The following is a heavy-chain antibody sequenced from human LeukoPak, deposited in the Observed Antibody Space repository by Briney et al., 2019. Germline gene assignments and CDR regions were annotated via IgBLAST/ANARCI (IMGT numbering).Heavy chain of an antibody. J-gene: IGHJ6*03. CDR1: GYTFTGYY. V-gene: IGHV1-2*02. Sequence: ASVKVSCKASGYTFTGYYMHWVRQAPGQGLEWMGWSNPNSCCTNYAQKFQGRVTMTRDTSISTDYMELSRLRYDDTAVYYCASAARYYDILTGYYYYYYMDVWGKGTTVTISS. CDR3: ASAARYYDILTGYYYYYYMDV. CDR2: SNPNSCCT. D-gene: IGHD3-9*01.